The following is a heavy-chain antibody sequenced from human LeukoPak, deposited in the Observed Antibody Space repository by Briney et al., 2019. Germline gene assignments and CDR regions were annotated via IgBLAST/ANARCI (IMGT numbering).Heavy chain of an antibody. Sequence: SETLSLTCTVSADSLSSGGHYWAWIRQFPGKGLESIGFIHHSGRSRHHPPLKDRVPISVDTSRKQFALKLRSVTAADTAMYYCARGGNRFGGFYFDYWGQGIQVIVSS. CDR2: IHHSGRS. CDR3: ARGGNRFGGFYFDY. D-gene: IGHD3-10*01. V-gene: IGHV4-31*03. CDR1: ADSLSSGGHY. J-gene: IGHJ4*02.